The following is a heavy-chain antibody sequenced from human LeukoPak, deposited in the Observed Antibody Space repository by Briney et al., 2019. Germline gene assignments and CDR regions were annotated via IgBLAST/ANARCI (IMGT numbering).Heavy chain of an antibody. CDR1: GASISTYY. CDR2: LYYSGST. J-gene: IGHJ1*01. Sequence: SETLSLTCTVSGASISTYYWSWIRQPPGTGLGWSGYLYYSGSTTYSPPLKSRVTMPVYTSNSQFSLKLNSVTAADTAIYYCARVRGTFETDWGQGTLVTVSS. V-gene: IGHV4-59*01. CDR3: ARVRGTFETD. D-gene: IGHD2/OR15-2a*01.